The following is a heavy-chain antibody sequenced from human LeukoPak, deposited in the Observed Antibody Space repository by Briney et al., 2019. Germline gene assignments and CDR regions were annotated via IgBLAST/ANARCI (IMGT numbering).Heavy chain of an antibody. CDR2: IWYDGSNK. V-gene: IGHV3-33*01. CDR1: GFTFSSYG. J-gene: IGHJ5*02. Sequence: GRSLRLSCAASGFTFSSYGMHWVRQAPGKGLEWVAVIWYDGSNKYYADSGKGRFTISRDNSKNTLYLQMNSLRAEDTAVYYCARDRGYRGLSPGGAWGQGTLVTVSS. CDR3: ARDRGYRGLSPGGA. D-gene: IGHD3-16*02.